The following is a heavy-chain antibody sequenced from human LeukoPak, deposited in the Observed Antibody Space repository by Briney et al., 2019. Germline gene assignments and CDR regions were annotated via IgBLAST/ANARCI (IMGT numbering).Heavy chain of an antibody. D-gene: IGHD5-12*01. V-gene: IGHV3-7*03. CDR2: IKQDGSEK. J-gene: IGHJ4*02. Sequence: PGGSLRLSCAASGFTFSSYWMSWVRQAPGKGLEWVANIKQDGSEKYYVDSVKGRFTISRDNAKNSLYLQMNSLRAEDTAVYYCARDPRGYSGYDWFYWGQGTLVTVFS. CDR1: GFTFSSYW. CDR3: ARDPRGYSGYDWFY.